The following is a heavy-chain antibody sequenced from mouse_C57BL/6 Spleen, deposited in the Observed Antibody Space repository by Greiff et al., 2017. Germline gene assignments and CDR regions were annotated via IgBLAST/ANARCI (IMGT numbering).Heavy chain of an antibody. V-gene: IGHV1-53*01. J-gene: IGHJ3*01. CDR2: INPSNGGT. D-gene: IGHD1-1*01. CDR1: GYTFTSYW. CDR3: ERTQFINAVVRGAWFAD. Sequence: VKLQQPGTELVKPGASVKLSCKASGYTFTSYWMHWVKQRPGQGLEWIGNINPSNGGTNYNEKFKSKATLTVDKSSSTAYMQLSSLTSEDSAVYYCERTQFINAVVRGAWFADWGQGTLVTVSA.